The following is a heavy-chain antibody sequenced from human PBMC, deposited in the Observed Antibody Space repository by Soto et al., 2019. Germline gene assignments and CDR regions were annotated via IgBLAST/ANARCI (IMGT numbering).Heavy chain of an antibody. J-gene: IGHJ4*02. D-gene: IGHD3-22*01. CDR2: INPNSGGT. V-gene: IGHV1-2*02. CDR3: ARGIRYYYDSYEFRYFDY. Sequence: QVQLVQSGAEVKKPGASVKVSCKASGYTFTSYYMHWVRQAPGQGLEWMGWINPNSGGTNYAQKFQGRVTMTRETSISTAYMELSRLRSDDTAVYYCARGIRYYYDSYEFRYFDYWGQGTLVTVSS. CDR1: GYTFTSYY.